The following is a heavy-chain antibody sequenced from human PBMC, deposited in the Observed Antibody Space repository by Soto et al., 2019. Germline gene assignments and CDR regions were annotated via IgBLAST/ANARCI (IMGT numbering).Heavy chain of an antibody. CDR1: GYTFASYG. CDR3: ARDPDSSGYYYFDY. J-gene: IGHJ4*02. V-gene: IGHV1-18*03. Sequence: ASVKVSCKASGYTFASYGISWVRQAPGQGLEWMGWISAYNGNTYYANSVKGRFTISRDNSKNTLYLQMGSLRAEDMAVYYCARDPDSSGYYYFDYWGQGTLVTVSS. CDR2: ISAYNGNT. D-gene: IGHD3-22*01.